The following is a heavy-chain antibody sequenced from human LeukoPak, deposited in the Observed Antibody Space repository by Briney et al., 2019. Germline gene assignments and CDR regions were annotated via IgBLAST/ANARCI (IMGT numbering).Heavy chain of an antibody. Sequence: GESLKISCKGSGYSITSYWIGWVRQTPGKGLEWMGIIYPGDSDTRYSPSFQGQVTISVDKSISTAYLQWSSLKASDSAMYYCASLVGGYSSSWYEYYFDYWGQGTLVTVSS. CDR1: GYSITSYW. D-gene: IGHD6-13*01. J-gene: IGHJ4*02. V-gene: IGHV5-51*01. CDR2: IYPGDSDT. CDR3: ASLVGGYSSSWYEYYFDY.